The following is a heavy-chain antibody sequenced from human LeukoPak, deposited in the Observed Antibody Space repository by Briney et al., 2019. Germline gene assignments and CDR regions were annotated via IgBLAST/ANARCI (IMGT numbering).Heavy chain of an antibody. D-gene: IGHD2-15*01. CDR3: ARVPVVSLTPLYFFDL. V-gene: IGHV1-69*13. J-gene: IGHJ4*02. CDR2: IDSIFNTA. CDR1: GGNFSTFG. Sequence: ASVKVSCKASGGNFSTFGLTWVRQAPGQGLEWVGGIDSIFNTAVYALKFQGRVAITADASSSTAFMELNRLRSEDTAVYFCARVPVVSLTPLYFFDLWGPGTLVTVSS.